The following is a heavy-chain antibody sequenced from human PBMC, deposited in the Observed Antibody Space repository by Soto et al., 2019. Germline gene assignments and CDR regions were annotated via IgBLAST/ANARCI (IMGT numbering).Heavy chain of an antibody. Sequence: GESLKISCKGSGYSFTSYWISWVRQMPGKGLEWMGRIDPSDSYTNYSPSFQGHVTISADKSISTAYLQWSSLKASDTAMYYCARHISLDGYCSSTSCYRPWFDPWGQGTLVTVSS. J-gene: IGHJ5*02. D-gene: IGHD2-2*01. V-gene: IGHV5-10-1*01. CDR3: ARHISLDGYCSSTSCYRPWFDP. CDR1: GYSFTSYW. CDR2: IDPSDSYT.